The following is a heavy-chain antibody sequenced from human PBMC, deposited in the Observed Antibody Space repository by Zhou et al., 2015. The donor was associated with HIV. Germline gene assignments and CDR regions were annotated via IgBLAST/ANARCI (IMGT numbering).Heavy chain of an antibody. CDR2: IIPIFGTA. CDR3: ASPGGYNFFSTYYFDY. Sequence: QVQLVQSGAEVKKPGSSVKVSCKASGGTFSSYAISWVRQAPGQGLEWMGGIIPIFGTANYAQKFQGRVTITADKSTSTAYMELSSLRSEDTAVYYCASPGGYNFFSTYYFDYWGQGTLVTVSS. V-gene: IGHV1-69*06. CDR1: GGTFSSYA. D-gene: IGHD5-24*01. J-gene: IGHJ4*02.